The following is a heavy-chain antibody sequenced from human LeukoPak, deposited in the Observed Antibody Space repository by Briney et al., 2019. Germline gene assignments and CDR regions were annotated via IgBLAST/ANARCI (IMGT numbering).Heavy chain of an antibody. CDR1: GFTFSSYG. CDR3: TTSGGMVGATGGFDY. CDR2: ISYDGSNK. J-gene: IGHJ4*02. D-gene: IGHD1-26*01. V-gene: IGHV3-30*03. Sequence: GGSLRLSCAASGFTFSSYGMHWVRQAPGKGLEWVAVISYDGSNKYYADSVKGRFTISRDNSKNTLYLQMNSLKTEDTAVYYCTTSGGMVGATGGFDYWGQGTLVTVSS.